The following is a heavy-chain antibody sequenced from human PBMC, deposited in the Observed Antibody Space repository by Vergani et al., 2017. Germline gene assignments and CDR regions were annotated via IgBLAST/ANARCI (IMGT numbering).Heavy chain of an antibody. J-gene: IGHJ4*02. CDR1: GGSISSGGYY. CDR2: IYYSGST. D-gene: IGHD3-3*01. Sequence: QVQLQESGPGLVKPSQTLSLTCTVSGGSISSGGYYWSWIRQHPGKGLEWIGYIYYSGSTYYNPSLKSLVTISVDTSKNQFSLKLSSVTAADTAVYYCARHEAELYDFWSGYWGYFDYWGQGTLVTVSS. V-gene: IGHV4-31*01. CDR3: ARHEAELYDFWSGYWGYFDY.